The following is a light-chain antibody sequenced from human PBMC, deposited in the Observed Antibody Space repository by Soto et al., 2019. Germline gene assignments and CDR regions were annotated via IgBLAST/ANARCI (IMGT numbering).Light chain of an antibody. V-gene: IGLV2-23*01. CDR3: CSYAGGSTYV. CDR1: SSDVGSYNL. J-gene: IGLJ1*01. CDR2: EGT. Sequence: QSVLNQPASVSGSPGQSITISCTGTSSDVGSYNLFSLYQHHPGKAPKFMIYEGTKRPSGVSSRFSGSKSGNTASLTISGLQAEDEAYYYCCSYAGGSTYVFGTGTKV.